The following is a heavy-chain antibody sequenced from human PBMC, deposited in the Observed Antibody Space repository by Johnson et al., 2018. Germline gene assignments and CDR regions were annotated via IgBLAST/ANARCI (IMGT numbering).Heavy chain of an antibody. J-gene: IGHJ6*02. Sequence: QVQLQESGPGLVKPSETLSLTCTVSGGSVSSGSYYWSWIRQPPGKGLEWIGYIYYSGSTKYNPSLKSRVTISEDTSKNQFSLKLSSVTAADTAVYFCATKGGSSSKYSYYYGMDVWGQGTTVTVSS. CDR3: ATKGGSSSKYSYYYGMDV. CDR2: IYYSGST. CDR1: GGSVSSGSYY. D-gene: IGHD6-6*01. V-gene: IGHV4-61*01.